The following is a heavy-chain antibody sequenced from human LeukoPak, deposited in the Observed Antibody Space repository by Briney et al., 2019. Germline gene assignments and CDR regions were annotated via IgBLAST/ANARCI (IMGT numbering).Heavy chain of an antibody. CDR1: GGTFSSYA. J-gene: IGHJ5*02. Sequence: SVKVSCKASGGTFSSYAISWVRQAPGQGLEWMGGIIPIFGTANYAQKFQGRVTITADESTSTAYMELSSLRSEDTAVYYCARGSVQTTNWFDPWGQGTPVTVSS. V-gene: IGHV1-69*13. CDR3: ARGSVQTTNWFDP. D-gene: IGHD1-1*01. CDR2: IIPIFGTA.